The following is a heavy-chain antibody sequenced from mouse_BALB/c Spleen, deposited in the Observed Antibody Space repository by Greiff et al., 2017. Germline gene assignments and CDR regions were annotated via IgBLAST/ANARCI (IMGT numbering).Heavy chain of an antibody. D-gene: IGHD2-1*01. CDR3: TRGYGNYDAMDY. CDR1: GYTFTSYY. Sequence: VQLQESGAELVKPGASVKLSCKASGYTFTSYYMYWVKQRPGQGLEWIGEINPSNGGTNFNEKFKSKATLTVDKSSSTAYMQLSSLTSEDSAVYYCTRGYGNYDAMDYWGQGTSVTVSS. CDR2: INPSNGGT. J-gene: IGHJ4*01. V-gene: IGHV1S81*02.